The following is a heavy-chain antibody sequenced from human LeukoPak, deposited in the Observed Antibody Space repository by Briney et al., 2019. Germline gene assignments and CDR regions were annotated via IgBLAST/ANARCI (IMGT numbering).Heavy chain of an antibody. Sequence: SETLSLTCTVSGGSISSYYWSWIRQPPGKGLEWIGYIYYSGSTNYNPSLKSRVTISVDTSKNQFSLKLSSVTAADTAVYYCARHVWNSSGLYFDYWGQGTLVTASS. J-gene: IGHJ4*02. D-gene: IGHD6-19*01. CDR2: IYYSGST. V-gene: IGHV4-59*08. CDR1: GGSISSYY. CDR3: ARHVWNSSGLYFDY.